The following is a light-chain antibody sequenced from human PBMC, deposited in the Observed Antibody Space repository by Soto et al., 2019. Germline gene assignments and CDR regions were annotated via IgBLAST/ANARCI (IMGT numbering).Light chain of an antibody. J-gene: IGKJ5*01. V-gene: IGKV4-1*01. Sequence: DLVRTQSPDSLAVSLGERATINCRASQSVLSSSNNKNYLAWYQQKPGQPPKLLVFWASTRESGVPDRFSGSGSGTDFTLTIGSLQAEDVAVYYCQQYYTTPAITFGQGTRLEIK. CDR1: QSVLSSSNNKNY. CDR2: WAS. CDR3: QQYYTTPAIT.